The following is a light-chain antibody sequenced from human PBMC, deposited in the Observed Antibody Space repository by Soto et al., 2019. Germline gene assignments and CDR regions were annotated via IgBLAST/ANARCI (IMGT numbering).Light chain of an antibody. CDR1: SSNIGAGYD. Sequence: QSVLTQPPSVSGAPGQRVTVSCTGSSSNIGAGYDVHWYRHLPGTAPQLLIYVNSNRPSGVSDRFSASKSGTSASLAITGLQADDEADYYCQSYDSGLSGHVVFGGGTKL. CDR3: QSYDSGLSGHVV. J-gene: IGLJ2*01. V-gene: IGLV1-40*01. CDR2: VNS.